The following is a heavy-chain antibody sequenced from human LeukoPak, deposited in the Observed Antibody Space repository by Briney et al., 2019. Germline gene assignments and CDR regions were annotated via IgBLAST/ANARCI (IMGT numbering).Heavy chain of an antibody. CDR1: GFTFSSYG. Sequence: PGRSLRLSCAASGFTFSSYGMHCVRQAPGKGLEWVAVIWYDGSNKYYADSVKGRFTISRDNSKNTLYLQMNSLRAEDTAVYYCARGQQQLSSWGQGTLVTVSS. V-gene: IGHV3-33*01. J-gene: IGHJ4*02. CDR3: ARGQQQLSS. D-gene: IGHD6-13*01. CDR2: IWYDGSNK.